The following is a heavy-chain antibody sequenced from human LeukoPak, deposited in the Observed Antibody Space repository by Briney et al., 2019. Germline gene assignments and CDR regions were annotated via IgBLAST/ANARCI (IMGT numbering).Heavy chain of an antibody. CDR2: ISTNNGNT. CDR3: ARDGGYWGKYCSSTSCLLDFFDP. Sequence: APVKLSCNASGYTFAIYGISWVRHAPGQGLELVGWISTNNGNTNCAQKHQGKVTITTDTSTSTASMELQSLRSDSKAVYYCARDGGYWGKYCSSTSCLLDFFDPWGQGTLVTVST. D-gene: IGHD2-2*01. V-gene: IGHV1-18*01. CDR1: GYTFAIYG. J-gene: IGHJ5*02.